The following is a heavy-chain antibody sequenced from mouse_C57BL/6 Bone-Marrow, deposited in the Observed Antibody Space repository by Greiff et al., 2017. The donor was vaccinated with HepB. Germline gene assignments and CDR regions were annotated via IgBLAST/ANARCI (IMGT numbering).Heavy chain of an antibody. J-gene: IGHJ2*01. D-gene: IGHD1-1*01. CDR3: ARIYYGSSYVEDYFDY. Sequence: DVKLVESGGGLVKPGGSLKLSCAASGFTFSSYTMSWVRQTPEKRLEWVATISGGGGNTYYPDSVKGRFTISRDNAKNTLYLQMSSLRSEDTALYYCARIYYGSSYVEDYFDYWGQGTTLTVSS. CDR2: ISGGGGNT. CDR1: GFTFSSYT. V-gene: IGHV5-9*01.